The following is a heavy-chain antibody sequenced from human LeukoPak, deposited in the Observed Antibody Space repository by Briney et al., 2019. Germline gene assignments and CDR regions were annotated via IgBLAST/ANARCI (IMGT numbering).Heavy chain of an antibody. CDR1: GYTFTSYY. J-gene: IGHJ4*02. Sequence: ASVKVSCKASGYTFTSYYMHWVRQAPGQGLEWMGIINPSGGSTSYAQKFQGRVTMTRDTSTSTVYMELSSLRSEDTAVYYCARDEVYYDSSGHFDYWGQGTLVTVSS. V-gene: IGHV1-46*01. CDR2: INPSGGST. CDR3: ARDEVYYDSSGHFDY. D-gene: IGHD3-22*01.